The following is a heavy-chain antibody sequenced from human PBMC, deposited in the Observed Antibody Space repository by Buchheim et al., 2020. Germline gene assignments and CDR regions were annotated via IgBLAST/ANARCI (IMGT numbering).Heavy chain of an antibody. J-gene: IGHJ4*01. Sequence: QVQLVQSGPEVKKPGASVRVSCKTAGYSFTDYDIYWVRQATGQGLEWMGWMNPRNGDTGYTQKFQGRVTMTMNSSISTAYMELRRLRYEDSGVYYCARDVQVVSELAHWGQG. D-gene: IGHD5/OR15-5a*01. V-gene: IGHV1-8*01. CDR1: GYSFTDYD. CDR2: MNPRNGDT. CDR3: ARDVQVVSELAH.